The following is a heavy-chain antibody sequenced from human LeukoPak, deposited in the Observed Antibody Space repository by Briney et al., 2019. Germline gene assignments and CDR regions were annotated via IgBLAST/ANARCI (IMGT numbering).Heavy chain of an antibody. CDR1: GRPFSHYY. J-gene: IGHJ6*02. CDR2: INENGNT. Sequence: PSETLSLTCAASGRPFSHYYWTWIRQPPGKGLEWIGEINENGNTNYDPSLKSRVTISVDTSRNHFSLNLTSVTAADTAVYYCASRIGRYLYYFGMDVWGQGTTVTVSS. D-gene: IGHD1-26*01. CDR3: ASRIGRYLYYFGMDV. V-gene: IGHV4-34*01.